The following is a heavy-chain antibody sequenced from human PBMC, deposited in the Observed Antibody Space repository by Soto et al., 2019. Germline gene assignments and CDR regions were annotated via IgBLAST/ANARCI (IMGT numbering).Heavy chain of an antibody. J-gene: IGHJ6*02. CDR3: AKDQDDYGVSVLGDSCYCHYYGMDV. D-gene: IGHD3-16*01. CDR1: GIIFSNFA. Sequence: GGSLRLSCATSGIIFSNFAMSWVRQAPGKGLEWVAGISGSGGRTYYADSVKGRVTISSDNSKNTLHLQMNSLRAEDKARCYCAKDQDDYGVSVLGDSCYCHYYGMDVWGQGSTVTVSS. V-gene: IGHV3-23*01. CDR2: ISGSGGRT.